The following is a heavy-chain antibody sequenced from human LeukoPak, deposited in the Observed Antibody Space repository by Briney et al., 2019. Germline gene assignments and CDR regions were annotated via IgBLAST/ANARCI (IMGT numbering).Heavy chain of an antibody. Sequence: SQTLSLTCIVSGYSIRSSPYHGCLIRQPPGKRLGCMGSIHYTGTTYYNPSLKSRLTISVDTSKNQFSVQSNSVTAAATAVYYCGRYAFWTTQYMGDNWGQEPWSLSPQ. D-gene: IGHD3/OR15-3a*01. CDR2: IHYTGTT. CDR1: GYSIRSSPYH. CDR3: GRYAFWTTQYMGDN. V-gene: IGHV4-39*01. J-gene: IGHJ4*01.